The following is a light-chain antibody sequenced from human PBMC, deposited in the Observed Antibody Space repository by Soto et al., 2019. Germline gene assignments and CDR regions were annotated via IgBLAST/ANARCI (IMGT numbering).Light chain of an antibody. Sequence: QSALTQPASVSGSPGQSITISCTGTSSDVGGYNYVSWYQQHPGKAPKLMIYAVTDRPSGVSSRFSGSKSGNTASLTISGLEAGEEDDYFCGSYTGSSTLFGPGTKLTVL. CDR2: AVT. CDR3: GSYTGSSTL. V-gene: IGLV2-14*01. J-gene: IGLJ1*01. CDR1: SSDVGGYNY.